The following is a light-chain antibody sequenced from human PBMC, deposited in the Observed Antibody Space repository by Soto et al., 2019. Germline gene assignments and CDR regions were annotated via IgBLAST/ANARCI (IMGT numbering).Light chain of an antibody. V-gene: IGLV1-44*01. CDR2: SNN. J-gene: IGLJ3*02. CDR3: ATWDDSPNGPV. CDR1: TSNIGSNT. Sequence: QSVLTQPPSASGTPGQRVTISCSGSTSNIGSNTVNWYQQLPGTAPKLLIYSNNHRPSGVPDRFSGSKSGTSGSLAISGLQSEDEADYYCATWDDSPNGPVFGGGTKVTVL.